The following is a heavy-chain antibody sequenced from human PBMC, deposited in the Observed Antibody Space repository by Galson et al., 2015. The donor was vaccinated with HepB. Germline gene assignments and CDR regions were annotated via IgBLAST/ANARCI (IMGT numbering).Heavy chain of an antibody. V-gene: IGHV3-15*01. CDR2: IKSKTDGGTT. CDR1: GFTFSNAW. CDR3: TPESVGAKYDY. Sequence: SLRLSCAASGFTFSNAWMSWVRQAPGKGLEWVGRIKSKTDGGTTDYAAPVKGRFTISRDDSKNTLYLQMNSLKTEDTAVYYCTPESVGAKYDYWGQGTLVTVSS. J-gene: IGHJ4*02. D-gene: IGHD1-26*01.